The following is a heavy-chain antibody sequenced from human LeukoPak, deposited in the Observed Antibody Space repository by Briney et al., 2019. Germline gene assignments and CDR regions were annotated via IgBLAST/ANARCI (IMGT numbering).Heavy chain of an antibody. V-gene: IGHV1-69*13. D-gene: IGHD5-18*01. CDR3: ARAPAMVANYFDY. J-gene: IGHJ4*02. Sequence: SVTVSCKASGGTFSSYAISWVRQAPGQGLEWMGGIIPIFGTANYAQKFQGRVTITADESTSTAYMELSSLRSEDTAVYYCARAPAMVANYFDYWGQGTLVTVSS. CDR2: IIPIFGTA. CDR1: GGTFSSYA.